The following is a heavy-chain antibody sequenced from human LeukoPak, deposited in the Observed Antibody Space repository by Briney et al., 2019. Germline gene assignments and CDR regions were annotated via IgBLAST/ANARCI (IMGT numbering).Heavy chain of an antibody. CDR3: GRGNKSFDP. Sequence: GASVKVSCKASGYTFTGYYVHWVRQAPGQGLEWMGWINPNTGGTNYAQKFQGRVTMTKDTSTNAAYMELNKLTSDDTAAYYCGRGNKSFDPWGQGTLVTVSS. CDR2: INPNTGGT. J-gene: IGHJ5*02. CDR1: GYTFTGYY. V-gene: IGHV1-2*02.